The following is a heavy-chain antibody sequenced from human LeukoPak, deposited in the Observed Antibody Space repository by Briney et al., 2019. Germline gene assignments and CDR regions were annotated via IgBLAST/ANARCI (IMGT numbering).Heavy chain of an antibody. V-gene: IGHV5-51*01. D-gene: IGHD5-18*01. CDR2: IYPGDSNT. J-gene: IGHJ4*02. CDR3: ARPPNSYGYLPDY. Sequence: GESLKISCMGSGYTFTNYWVAWVRQMPGKGLEWMGIIYPGDSNTRYSPSFQGQVTISADKSINTAYLQWRSLAASDAAVYYCARPPNSYGYLPDYCGQGTLVTGSS. CDR1: GYTFTNYW.